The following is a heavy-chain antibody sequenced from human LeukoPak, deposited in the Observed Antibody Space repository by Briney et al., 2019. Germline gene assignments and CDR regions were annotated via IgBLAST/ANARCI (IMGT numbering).Heavy chain of an antibody. Sequence: GGSLRLSCAASGFTFSDNYMSWIRQAPGKGLEWVSYISGSSSDTNYAESVRGRFTISRDNANKSLYLQMNSLRDEDTAVYYCARVGATWYFQHWGQGALVTVSS. CDR1: GFTFSDNY. J-gene: IGHJ1*01. CDR3: ARVGATWYFQH. V-gene: IGHV3-11*06. D-gene: IGHD1-26*01. CDR2: ISGSSSDT.